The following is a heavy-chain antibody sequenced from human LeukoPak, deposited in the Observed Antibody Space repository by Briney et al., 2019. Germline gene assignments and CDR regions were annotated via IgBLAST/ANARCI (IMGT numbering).Heavy chain of an antibody. Sequence: ASVKVSCKASGYTFTGYYMHWVRQAPGQGLEWMGWINPNSGGTNYAQKFQGRVTMTRDTSISTAYMELSRLRSDDTAVYYCAKHSSGWEVGWFDPWGQGTLVTVSS. CDR3: AKHSSGWEVGWFDP. D-gene: IGHD6-19*01. J-gene: IGHJ5*02. CDR1: GYTFTGYY. V-gene: IGHV1-2*02. CDR2: INPNSGGT.